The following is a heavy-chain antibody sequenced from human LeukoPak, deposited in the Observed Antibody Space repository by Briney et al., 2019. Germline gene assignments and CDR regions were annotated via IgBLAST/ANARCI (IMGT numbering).Heavy chain of an antibody. Sequence: GGSLRLSCAASGFSFSEYAMHWVRQAPGKGLEWVAVLSYDGSETYYKDSVKGRFTISRDNSRNTLYLQMNSLRAEDTAVYYCAKDSKTYSGSYGVDYWGQGTLVTVSS. CDR1: GFSFSEYA. J-gene: IGHJ4*02. D-gene: IGHD1-26*01. CDR3: AKDSKTYSGSYGVDY. V-gene: IGHV3-30*04. CDR2: LSYDGSET.